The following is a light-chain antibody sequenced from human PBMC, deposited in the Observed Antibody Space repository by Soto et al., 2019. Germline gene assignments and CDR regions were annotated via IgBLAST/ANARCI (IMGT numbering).Light chain of an antibody. CDR1: QSVTSNY. CDR3: QHSVTSLTT. Sequence: EIVLTQSPGTLSLSPGERATLSCGASQSVTSNYLAWYQQKPGQAPRLLIFGASIRVKGIPDRFIGSGSGTDCPLTISRLEPEAFAVYYCQHSVTSLTTFGQGTKVEVK. V-gene: IGKV3-20*01. CDR2: GAS. J-gene: IGKJ1*01.